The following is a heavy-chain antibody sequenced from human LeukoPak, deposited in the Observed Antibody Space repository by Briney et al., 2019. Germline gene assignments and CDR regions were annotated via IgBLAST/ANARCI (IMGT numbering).Heavy chain of an antibody. V-gene: IGHV4-39*07. CDR2: IFYSGST. CDR3: AKSNGYGLVDI. J-gene: IGHJ3*02. CDR1: GGSISSDYS. Sequence: PSETLSLTCTVSGGSISSDYSWGWIRQPPGKGLEWIGNIFYSGSTYYSPSLKSRVTISLDTSRNQFSLKLNSVTAADTAVYYCAKSNGYGLVDIWGQGTMVTVSS. D-gene: IGHD3-10*01.